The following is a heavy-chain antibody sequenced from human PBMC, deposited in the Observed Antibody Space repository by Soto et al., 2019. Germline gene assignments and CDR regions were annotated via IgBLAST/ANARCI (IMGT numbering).Heavy chain of an antibody. CDR3: ATHEGYSYGAPSGAFDI. CDR1: GASISSSDYY. Sequence: SETLSLTCTVSGASISSSDYYWAWIRQPPGKGLEWLASIYYRGRTYYNPSLKSQVTIPADTSKNHFSLELSSVTAADTSLYYCATHEGYSYGAPSGAFDIWGLGTMVTVSS. D-gene: IGHD5-18*01. J-gene: IGHJ3*02. V-gene: IGHV4-39*01. CDR2: IYYRGRT.